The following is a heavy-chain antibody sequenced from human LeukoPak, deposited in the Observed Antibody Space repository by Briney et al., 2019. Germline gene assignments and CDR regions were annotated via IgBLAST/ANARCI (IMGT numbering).Heavy chain of an antibody. CDR1: GGSISSGSYY. CDR3: ARVGRQLAPFDY. CDR2: IYTSGST. Sequence: SQTLSLTCTVSGGSISSGSYYWSWIRQPAGKGLEWIGRIYTSGSTNYNPSLKSRVTISVDTPKNQFSLKLSSVTAADTAVYYCARVGRQLAPFDYWGQGTLVPVSS. V-gene: IGHV4-61*02. D-gene: IGHD6-13*01. J-gene: IGHJ4*02.